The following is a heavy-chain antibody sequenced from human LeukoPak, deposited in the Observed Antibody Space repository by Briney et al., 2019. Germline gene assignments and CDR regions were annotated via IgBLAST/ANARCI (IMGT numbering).Heavy chain of an antibody. CDR1: GGSFSGYS. V-gene: IGHV4-30-2*01. CDR2: IYHSGST. CDR3: ARGRGSGSYYNGPRYDY. J-gene: IGHJ4*02. Sequence: PSETLSLTCAVYGGSFSGYSWSWIRQPPGKGLEWIGYIYHSGSTYYNPSLKSRVTISVDRSKNQFSLKLSSVTAADTAVYYCARGRGSGSYYNGPRYDYWGQGTLVTVSS. D-gene: IGHD3-10*01.